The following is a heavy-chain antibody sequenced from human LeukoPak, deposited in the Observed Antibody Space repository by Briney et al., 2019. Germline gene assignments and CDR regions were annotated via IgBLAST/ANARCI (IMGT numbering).Heavy chain of an antibody. CDR2: ISGSGGST. D-gene: IGHD2-2*01. V-gene: IGHV3-23*01. CDR3: AKEGPYCSSTSCYGSDY. Sequence: GGSLRLSCAASGFTFSSYAMSWVRQAPGKGLEWVSAISGSGGSTYYADSVKGRSTISRDNSKNTLYLQMNSLRAEDTAVYYCAKEGPYCSSTSCYGSDYWGQGTLVTVSS. J-gene: IGHJ4*02. CDR1: GFTFSSYA.